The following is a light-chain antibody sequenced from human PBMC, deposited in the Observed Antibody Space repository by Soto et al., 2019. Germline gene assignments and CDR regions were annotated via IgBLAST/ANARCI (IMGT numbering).Light chain of an antibody. J-gene: IGLJ1*01. V-gene: IGLV2-14*03. CDR2: DVD. CDR1: SSDLGGYNY. CDR3: SSYSSAGTPYV. Sequence: QSALTQPASVSGSPGQSITFSCTGTSSDLGGYNYVSWYQQHPGKAPKLIIFDVDNRPSGVSNRFSGSKSGGTASLTISRLQAEDEADYYCSSYSSAGTPYVFGTGTKVTVL.